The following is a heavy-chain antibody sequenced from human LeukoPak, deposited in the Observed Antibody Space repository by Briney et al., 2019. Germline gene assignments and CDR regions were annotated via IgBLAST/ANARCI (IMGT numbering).Heavy chain of an antibody. J-gene: IGHJ6*02. CDR1: GFTFSSYS. Sequence: GGSLRLSCAASGFTFSSYSMNWVRQAPGKGLEWVSAISGSDGSTYYADSVKGRFTISRDNSKNTLYLQMNSLRAEDTAVYYCAKDRDCSGGSCYSPSYYYYGMDVWGQGTTVTVSS. D-gene: IGHD2-15*01. CDR3: AKDRDCSGGSCYSPSYYYYGMDV. CDR2: ISGSDGST. V-gene: IGHV3-23*01.